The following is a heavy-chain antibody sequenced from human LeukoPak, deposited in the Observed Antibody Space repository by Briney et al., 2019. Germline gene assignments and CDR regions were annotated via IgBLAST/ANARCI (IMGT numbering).Heavy chain of an antibody. CDR2: ISGSSYPI. D-gene: IGHD1-26*01. Sequence: GGSLRLSCTASGFTFSDFHMRWVRQAPGKGLEWVSHISGSSYPIHHPGSVKGPFTISRYTANNSLYLQMNSLRVEDSAVYYCARLSGPYSRGADHWGQGTLVTVSS. J-gene: IGHJ4*02. V-gene: IGHV3-11*01. CDR1: GFTFSDFH. CDR3: ARLSGPYSRGADH.